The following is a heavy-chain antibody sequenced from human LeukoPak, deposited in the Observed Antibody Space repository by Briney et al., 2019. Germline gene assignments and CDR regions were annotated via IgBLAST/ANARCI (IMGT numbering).Heavy chain of an antibody. J-gene: IGHJ4*02. CDR2: SSNGRSP. V-gene: IGHV3-64*01. CDR3: ARGQSRWELLNPPDY. D-gene: IGHD1-26*01. Sequence: SSNGRSPYYAHSVKRTFTISRDHSNTTLYLQMGSLRAEDMAVYYCARGQSRWELLNPPDYWGQGTLVTVSS.